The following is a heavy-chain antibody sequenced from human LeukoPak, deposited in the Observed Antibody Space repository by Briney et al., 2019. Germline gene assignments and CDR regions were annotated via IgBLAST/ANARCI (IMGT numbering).Heavy chain of an antibody. CDR1: GGSISSYY. Sequence: SETLSLTCTVSGGSISSYYWTWIRQPPGKGLEWIGYIYYSGSTRYNPSLKSRATISIDTSKNQFSLKLTAVTAADTAVYYCARGGDKWDYWGQGTLVTVSS. CDR3: ARGGDKWDY. D-gene: IGHD3-16*01. J-gene: IGHJ4*02. CDR2: IYYSGST. V-gene: IGHV4-59*01.